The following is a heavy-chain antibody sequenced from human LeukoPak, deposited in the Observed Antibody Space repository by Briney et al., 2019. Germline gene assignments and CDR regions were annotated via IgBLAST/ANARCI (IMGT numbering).Heavy chain of an antibody. V-gene: IGHV4-34*01. Sequence: SETLSLTCAVYGGSFSGYYWSRIRQPPGKGLEWIGEINHSGSTNYNPSLKSRVTISVDTSKNQFSLKLSSVTAADTAVYYCARLLSYYYYGMDVWGQGTTVTVSS. J-gene: IGHJ6*02. D-gene: IGHD2-15*01. CDR3: ARLLSYYYYGMDV. CDR1: GGSFSGYY. CDR2: INHSGST.